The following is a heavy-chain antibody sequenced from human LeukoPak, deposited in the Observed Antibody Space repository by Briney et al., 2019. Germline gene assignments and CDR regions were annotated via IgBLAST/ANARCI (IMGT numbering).Heavy chain of an antibody. D-gene: IGHD3-22*01. CDR3: ASISDYYDSSGPFNWFDP. V-gene: IGHV4-39*07. J-gene: IGHJ5*02. Sequence: PSETLSLTCTVSGGSISSGGYYWSWIRQPPGKGLEWIGSIYYSGSTYYNPSLKSRVTISVDTSKNQFSLKLSSVTAADTAVYYCASISDYYDSSGPFNWFDPWGQGTLVTVSS. CDR1: GGSISSGGYY. CDR2: IYYSGST.